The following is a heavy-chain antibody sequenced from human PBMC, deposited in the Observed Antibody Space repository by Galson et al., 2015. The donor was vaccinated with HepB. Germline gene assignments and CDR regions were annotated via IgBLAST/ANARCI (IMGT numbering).Heavy chain of an antibody. CDR2: INTNTGNP. D-gene: IGHD2-15*01. J-gene: IGHJ4*02. CDR3: ARADCSGGSCYGLF. CDR1: GYTFTSYA. V-gene: IGHV7-4-1*02. Sequence: SVKVSCRASGYTFTSYAMNWVRQAPGQGLEWMGWINTNTGNPTYAQGFTGRFVFSLDTSVSTAYLQISSLKAEDTAVYYCARADCSGGSCYGLFWGQGTLVTVSS.